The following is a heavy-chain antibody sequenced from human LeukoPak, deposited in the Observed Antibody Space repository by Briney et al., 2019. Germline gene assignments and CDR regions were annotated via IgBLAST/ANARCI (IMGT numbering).Heavy chain of an antibody. CDR2: IIPILGTA. J-gene: IGHJ4*02. D-gene: IGHD5-24*01. CDR3: ARDGDGYNLPDY. V-gene: IGHV1-69*05. CDR1: GGTFSSYA. Sequence: SVKVSCKASGGTFSSYAISWVRQAPGQGLEWMGGIIPILGTANYAQKFQGRVTITTDESTSTAYMELSSLRSEDTAVYYCARDGDGYNLPDYWGQGTLVTVSS.